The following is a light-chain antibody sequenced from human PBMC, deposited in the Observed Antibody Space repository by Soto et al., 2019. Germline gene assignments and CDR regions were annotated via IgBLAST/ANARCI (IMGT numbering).Light chain of an antibody. Sequence: EIVLTQSPGTLSLSPGERATLSCRASQSVSSDLAWYHQKPGQAPRLLIHGASTRATGIPARFSGSGSGTEFTLTINSLQSEDFAVYYCQQYNNWPRTFGQGTKVDNK. V-gene: IGKV3-15*01. CDR1: QSVSSD. CDR2: GAS. J-gene: IGKJ1*01. CDR3: QQYNNWPRT.